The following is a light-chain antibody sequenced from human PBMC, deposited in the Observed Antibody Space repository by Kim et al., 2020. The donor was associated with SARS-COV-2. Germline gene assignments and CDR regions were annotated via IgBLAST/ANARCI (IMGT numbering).Light chain of an antibody. V-gene: IGLV2-14*04. CDR2: DVS. CDR1: SSDVGAYDY. Sequence: GQSIAISCSGTSSDVGAYDYVSWYQRHPGKAPKLMIYDVSKRPSGVSDRFSGSKSGDTASLTISGLQAEDEADYYCSSYTSTDSWVFGGGTQLTVL. J-gene: IGLJ3*02. CDR3: SSYTSTDSWV.